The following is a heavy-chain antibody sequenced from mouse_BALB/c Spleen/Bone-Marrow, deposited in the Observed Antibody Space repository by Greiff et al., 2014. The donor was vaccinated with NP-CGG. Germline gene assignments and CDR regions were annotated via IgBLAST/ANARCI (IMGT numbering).Heavy chain of an antibody. J-gene: IGHJ4*01. CDR3: ARRITTARAMDY. CDR1: GYAFTNYL. V-gene: IGHV1-54*01. CDR2: INPGSGGT. D-gene: IGHD1-2*01. Sequence: VQLVESGAELVRPGTSVKVSCKASGYAFTNYLIEWVKQRPGQGLEWIGVINPGSGGTNYNEKFKGKATLTADKSSSTAYMQLSSLTSDASAVYFCARRITTARAMDYWGQGTSVTVSS.